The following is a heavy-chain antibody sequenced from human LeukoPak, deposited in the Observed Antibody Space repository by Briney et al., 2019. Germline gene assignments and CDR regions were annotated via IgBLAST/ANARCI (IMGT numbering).Heavy chain of an antibody. J-gene: IGHJ4*02. V-gene: IGHV3-9*01. D-gene: IGHD1-26*01. CDR3: AKDLGYVGATVGFDY. Sequence: GRCLRLCCVAAEFTFDDYAMHWLRQAPGKGLELGSGNSWNSGSIGYADSVKRRFNISRDNAKKSLYLHMNSLRAEDTALYYCAKDLGYVGATVGFDYWGQGTLVSVSS. CDR1: EFTFDDYA. CDR2: NSWNSGSI.